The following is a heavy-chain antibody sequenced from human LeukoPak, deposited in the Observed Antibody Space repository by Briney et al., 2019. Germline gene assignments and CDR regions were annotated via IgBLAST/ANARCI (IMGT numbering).Heavy chain of an antibody. CDR2: ISGSGGST. J-gene: IGHJ3*02. CDR3: AKSLLTTATGTGRAFDI. Sequence: PGRSLSLSFAASGFTFSSYAMSWVRQAPGKGLEWVSAISGSGGSTYYADSVKGRFTISRDNSKNTLYLQMNSLRAEDSAEYYCAKSLLTTATGTGRAFDIWGQGTMVTVSA. V-gene: IGHV3-23*01. CDR1: GFTFSSYA. D-gene: IGHD1-1*01.